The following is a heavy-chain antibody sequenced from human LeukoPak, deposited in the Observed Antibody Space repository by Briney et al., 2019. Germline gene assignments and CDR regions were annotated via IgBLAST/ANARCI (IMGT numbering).Heavy chain of an antibody. J-gene: IGHJ4*02. Sequence: SETLSLTCTVSGGSLSSRSYYWGWIRQPPGKGLEWIGSIYYSGSTYYNPSFKSRVTISVDTSKNQFSLKLSSVTASDTAVYYCASQNRYCSNRVCFNYFDYWGQGTLVTVSS. CDR2: IYYSGST. CDR1: GGSLSSRSYY. CDR3: ASQNRYCSNRVCFNYFDY. D-gene: IGHD2-8*01. V-gene: IGHV4-39*01.